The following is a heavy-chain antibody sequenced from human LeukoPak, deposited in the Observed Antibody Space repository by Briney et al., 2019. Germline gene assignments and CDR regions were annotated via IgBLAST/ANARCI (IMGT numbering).Heavy chain of an antibody. CDR1: GFTFSSYA. V-gene: IGHV3-30-3*01. J-gene: IGHJ4*02. CDR2: ISYDGSNK. CDR3: ASSGNSGNY. D-gene: IGHD4-23*01. Sequence: GGSLRLSCAASGFTFSSYAMHWVRQAPGKGLEWVAVISYDGSNKYYADSVRGRFTISRDNSKNTLYLQMNSLRAEDTAVYYCASSGNSGNYWGQGTLVTVSS.